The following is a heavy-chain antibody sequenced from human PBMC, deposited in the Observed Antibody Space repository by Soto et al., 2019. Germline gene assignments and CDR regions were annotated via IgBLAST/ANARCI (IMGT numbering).Heavy chain of an antibody. CDR2: INHSGST. V-gene: IGHV4-34*01. D-gene: IGHD3-22*01. CDR3: ARGRFATYYYDSSGYFLDY. J-gene: IGHJ4*02. CDR1: GGSFSGYY. Sequence: QVQLQQWGAGLLKPSETLSLTCAVYGGSFSGYYWSWIRQPPGKGLEWIGEINHSGSTNYNPSLKSRVTISVDTSKNQFSLKLSSVSAADTAVYYCARGRFATYYYDSSGYFLDYWGQGTLVTVSS.